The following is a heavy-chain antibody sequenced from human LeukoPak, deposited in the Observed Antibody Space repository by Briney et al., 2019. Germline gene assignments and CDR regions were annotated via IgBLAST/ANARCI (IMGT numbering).Heavy chain of an antibody. CDR2: INHSGST. V-gene: IGHV4-34*01. CDR1: GGSSSGYY. D-gene: IGHD4-11*01. Sequence: PSETLSLTCAVYGGSSSGYYWSWIRHPPGKGLEWIGEINHSGSTNYNPSLKSRVTISVDTSKNQFSLKLSSVTAADTAVYYCARAIRNFWFDPWGQGTLVTVSS. J-gene: IGHJ5*02. CDR3: ARAIRNFWFDP.